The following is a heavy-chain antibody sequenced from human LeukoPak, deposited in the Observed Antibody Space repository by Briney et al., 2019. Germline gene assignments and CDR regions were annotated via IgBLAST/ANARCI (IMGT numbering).Heavy chain of an antibody. CDR2: MNHDSGNT. D-gene: IGHD6-19*01. CDR1: GYTFTSHH. V-gene: IGHV1-8*01. J-gene: IGHJ4*02. Sequence: ASVKVSCEASGYTFTSHHINWVRQAAGQGLEWMGRMNHDSGNTAYAQKFQGRVTMTWDTSISTAYMELSSLRSEDTAVFYCARRGQWLVDYWGQGTLVTVSS. CDR3: ARRGQWLVDY.